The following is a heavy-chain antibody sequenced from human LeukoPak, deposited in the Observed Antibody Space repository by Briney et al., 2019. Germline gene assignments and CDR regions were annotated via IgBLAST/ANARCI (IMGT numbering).Heavy chain of an antibody. J-gene: IGHJ6*03. D-gene: IGHD6-19*01. CDR2: ISYDGSNK. Sequence: GRSLRLSCAASGFTFSSYGMHWVRQAPGKGLEWVAVISYDGSNKYYADSVKGRFTISRDNSKNTLYLQMNSLRAEDTAVYYCAKAGSGWNYYYYMDVWGKGTTVTVSS. CDR3: AKAGSGWNYYYYMDV. V-gene: IGHV3-30*18. CDR1: GFTFSSYG.